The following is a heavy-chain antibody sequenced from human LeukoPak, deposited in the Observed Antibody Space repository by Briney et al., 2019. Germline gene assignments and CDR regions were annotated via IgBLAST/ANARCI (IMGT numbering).Heavy chain of an antibody. D-gene: IGHD3-16*02. V-gene: IGHV1-24*01. J-gene: IGHJ4*02. Sequence: ASVKVSCKVSGYTLTELSMHWVRQAPGKGLEWMGGFDPEDGETIYAQKFQGRVTMTEDTSTDTAYMELSSLRPEDTAVYYCVNLPNTFGGVIVDYWGQGTLVTVSS. CDR3: VNLPNTFGGVIVDY. CDR2: FDPEDGET. CDR1: GYTLTELS.